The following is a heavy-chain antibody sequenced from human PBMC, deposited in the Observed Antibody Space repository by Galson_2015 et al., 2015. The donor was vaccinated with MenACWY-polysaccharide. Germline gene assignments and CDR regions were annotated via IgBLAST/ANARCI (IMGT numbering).Heavy chain of an antibody. J-gene: IGHJ4*02. CDR1: GFTFSSYE. CDR2: ISSSGSTI. CDR3: VRDGWRSGWFADY. D-gene: IGHD6-19*01. Sequence: SLRLSCAASGFTFSSYEMNWVRQAPGKGLEWVSYISSSGSTIYYADSVKGRFTISRDNAKNSLYLQMNSLRAEDTAVYYCVRDGWRSGWFADYWGRGTLVTVSS. V-gene: IGHV3-48*03.